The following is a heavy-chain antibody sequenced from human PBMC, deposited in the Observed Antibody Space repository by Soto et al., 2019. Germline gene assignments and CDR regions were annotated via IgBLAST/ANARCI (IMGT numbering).Heavy chain of an antibody. CDR3: ANITPRLGGSGSYYTRPDLQWFDP. Sequence: PGGSLRLSCAASGFTFSSYAMSWVRQAPGKGLEWVSAISGSGGSTYYADSVKGRFTISRDNSKNTLYLQMNSLRAEDTAVYYCANITPRLGGSGSYYTRPDLQWFDPWGQGTLVTVSS. D-gene: IGHD3-10*01. J-gene: IGHJ5*02. CDR1: GFTFSSYA. V-gene: IGHV3-23*01. CDR2: ISGSGGST.